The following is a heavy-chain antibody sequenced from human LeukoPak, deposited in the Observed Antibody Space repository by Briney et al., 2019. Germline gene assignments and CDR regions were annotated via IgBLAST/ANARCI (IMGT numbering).Heavy chain of an antibody. CDR1: GFTFSSYG. CDR2: IWYDGSNK. V-gene: IGHV3-33*01. CDR3: ARDAFRRAGMDV. D-gene: IGHD3-10*01. J-gene: IGHJ6*04. Sequence: PGRSLRLSCAASGFTFSSYGMHWVRQAPGKGLDWVAVIWYDGSNKYYADSVKGRFTISRDNSKNTLYLQMNSLRAEDTAMYYCARDAFRRAGMDVWAKGITVTVSS.